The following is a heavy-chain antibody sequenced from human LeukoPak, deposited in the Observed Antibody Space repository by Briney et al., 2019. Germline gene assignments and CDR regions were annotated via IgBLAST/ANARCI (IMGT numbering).Heavy chain of an antibody. Sequence: GGSLRLSCAASGLTFSSYAMHWVRQAPGKGLEWVAVISYDGSNKYYADSVKGRFTISRDNSKNTLYLQMNSLRAEDTAVYYCARDDDYGDPDYYYCGMDVWGQGTTVTVS. CDR1: GLTFSSYA. CDR3: ARDDDYGDPDYYYCGMDV. CDR2: ISYDGSNK. D-gene: IGHD4-17*01. V-gene: IGHV3-30-3*01. J-gene: IGHJ6*02.